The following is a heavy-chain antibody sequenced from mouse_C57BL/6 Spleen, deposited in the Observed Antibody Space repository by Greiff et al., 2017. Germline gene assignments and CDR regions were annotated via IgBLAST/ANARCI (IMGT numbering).Heavy chain of an antibody. Sequence: VHVKQSGPVLVKPGASVKMSCKASGYTFTDYYMNWVKQSHGKSLEWIGVINPYNGGTSYNQKFKGKATLTVDKSSSTAYMELNSLTSEDSAVYYCARRGDYWGQGTTLTVSA. CDR1: GYTFTDYY. V-gene: IGHV1-19*01. CDR2: INPYNGGT. J-gene: IGHJ2*01. CDR3: ARRGDY.